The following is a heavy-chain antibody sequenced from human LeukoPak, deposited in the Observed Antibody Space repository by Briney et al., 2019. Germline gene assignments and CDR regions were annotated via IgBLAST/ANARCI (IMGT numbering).Heavy chain of an antibody. D-gene: IGHD6-13*01. V-gene: IGHV3-7*01. Sequence: PGGSLRLSCAASGFTFTNYWMSWVRQAPGKGLEWVANIKQDGSEKYYVDSVKGRFTISRDNAKNSLYLQMNSLRAEDTAVYYCARSIAAAGTGLAQYYYYGMDVWGQGTTVTVSS. CDR2: IKQDGSEK. CDR3: ARSIAAAGTGLAQYYYYGMDV. J-gene: IGHJ6*02. CDR1: GFTFTNYW.